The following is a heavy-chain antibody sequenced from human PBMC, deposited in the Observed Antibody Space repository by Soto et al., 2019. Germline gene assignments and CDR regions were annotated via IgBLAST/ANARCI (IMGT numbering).Heavy chain of an antibody. CDR1: GGSISGYY. D-gene: IGHD2-15*01. CDR3: ARGYCSGGSCYWFDY. CDR2: IYYSGST. Sequence: ETLSLTCTVSGGSISGYYWNWIRQPPGKGLEWIGYIYYSGSTNYNPSLKSRVTISLDTSMIQFSLKLSSVTAADTAMYYCARGYCSGGSCYWFDYWGQGTLVTVSS. V-gene: IGHV4-59*01. J-gene: IGHJ4*02.